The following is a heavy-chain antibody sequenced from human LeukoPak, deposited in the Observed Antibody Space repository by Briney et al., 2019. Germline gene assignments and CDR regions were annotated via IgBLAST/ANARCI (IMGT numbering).Heavy chain of an antibody. V-gene: IGHV7-4-1*02. CDR3: ARDPYSSSWYWDDAFDI. J-gene: IGHJ3*02. D-gene: IGHD6-13*01. CDR2: INTNTGNP. Sequence: ASVKVSCKASGYTFTSYAMNWVRQAPGQGLEWMGWINTNTGNPTYAQGFTGRFVFSLDTSVSTAYLQISSLKAEDTAVYYCARDPYSSSWYWDDAFDIWGQGTMVTVSS. CDR1: GYTFTSYA.